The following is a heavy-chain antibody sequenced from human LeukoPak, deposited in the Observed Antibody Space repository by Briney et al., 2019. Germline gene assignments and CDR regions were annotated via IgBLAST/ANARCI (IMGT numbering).Heavy chain of an antibody. Sequence: PGGSLRLSCAASGFTFSSYSMNWVRQAPGKGLEWVSSISSSSSYIYYADSVKGRFTISRDNSKNTLYLQMNSLRAEDTAVYYCARVYYVGGSGQRALDYWGQGTLVTVSS. V-gene: IGHV3-21*04. CDR2: ISSSSSYI. J-gene: IGHJ4*02. CDR3: ARVYYVGGSGQRALDY. D-gene: IGHD3-3*01. CDR1: GFTFSSYS.